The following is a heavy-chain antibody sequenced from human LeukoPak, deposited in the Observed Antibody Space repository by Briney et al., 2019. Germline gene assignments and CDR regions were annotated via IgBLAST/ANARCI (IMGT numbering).Heavy chain of an antibody. J-gene: IGHJ4*02. Sequence: GGSLRLSCAASGFTVSSNYMSWVRQAPGKGLEWVSVIYCGGSTYYADSVKGRFTISRDNSKNTLYLQMNSLRAEDTAVYYCARAPTPIYYYDSSGYLDYWGQGTLVTVSS. D-gene: IGHD3-22*01. V-gene: IGHV3-66*01. CDR3: ARAPTPIYYYDSSGYLDY. CDR1: GFTVSSNY. CDR2: IYCGGST.